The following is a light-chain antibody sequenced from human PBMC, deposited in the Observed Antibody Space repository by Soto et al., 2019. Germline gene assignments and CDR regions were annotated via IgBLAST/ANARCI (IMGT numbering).Light chain of an antibody. J-gene: IGLJ2*01. CDR1: SSNIGSNT. V-gene: IGLV1-44*01. CDR3: AAWGDSLNGPV. Sequence: QSVLTQPPSASGTPGQRVTISCSGSSSNIGSNTVNWYQQLPGTAPKLLIYSNNQRPSGVPDRFSGSKSGTSASLAIRGLQSEDEADYYCAAWGDSLNGPVFGGGTKLTVL. CDR2: SNN.